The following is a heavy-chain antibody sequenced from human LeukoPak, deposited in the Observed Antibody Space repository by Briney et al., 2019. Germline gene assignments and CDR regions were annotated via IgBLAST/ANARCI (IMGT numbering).Heavy chain of an antibody. Sequence: PGGSLRLSCAASGFTFSSYAMSWVRQAPGKGLEWVSAISGSGGSTYYADSVKGRFTISRDTSKNTLYLQMNSLRAEDTAVYYCAKRYSSSWELDYWGQGTLVTVSS. J-gene: IGHJ4*02. D-gene: IGHD6-13*01. CDR3: AKRYSSSWELDY. CDR2: ISGSGGST. CDR1: GFTFSSYA. V-gene: IGHV3-23*01.